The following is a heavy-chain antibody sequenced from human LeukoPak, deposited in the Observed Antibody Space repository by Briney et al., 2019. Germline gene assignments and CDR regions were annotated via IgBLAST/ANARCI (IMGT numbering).Heavy chain of an antibody. Sequence: SETLSLTCAVYGGSFSGYYWSWIRQPPGKGLEWIGEINHSGSTNYNPSLKSRVTISVDTSKNQFSLKLSSVTAADTAVYYCARESRMDGYIDYWGQGTLVTVSS. V-gene: IGHV4-34*01. CDR3: ARESRMDGYIDY. J-gene: IGHJ4*02. CDR1: GGSFSGYY. CDR2: INHSGST. D-gene: IGHD2-2*03.